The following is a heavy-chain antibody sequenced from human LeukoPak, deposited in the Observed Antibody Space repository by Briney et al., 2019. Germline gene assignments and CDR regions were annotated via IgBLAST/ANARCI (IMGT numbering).Heavy chain of an antibody. D-gene: IGHD3-22*01. CDR2: ISAYNGNT. V-gene: IGHV1-18*01. Sequence: ASVKVSCKASGYTFTSYGISWVRQAPGQGLEWMGWISAYNGNTNYAQKLQGRVTMTTDTSTSTAYMELRSLRSDDTAVYYCASFKGNSGYRHYSDYWGQGTLVTVSS. J-gene: IGHJ4*02. CDR3: ASFKGNSGYRHYSDY. CDR1: GYTFTSYG.